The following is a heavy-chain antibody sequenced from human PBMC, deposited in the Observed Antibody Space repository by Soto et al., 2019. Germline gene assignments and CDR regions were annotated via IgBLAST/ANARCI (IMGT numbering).Heavy chain of an antibody. CDR1: GFTVSSNY. J-gene: IGHJ6*02. D-gene: IGHD5-12*01. V-gene: IGHV3-21*01. CDR2: ISSSSSYI. CDR3: ARVSWISGTNHYGMDV. Sequence: EVQLVETGGGLIQPGGSLRLSCAASGFTVSSNYMSWVRQAPGKGLEWVSSISSSSSYIYYADSVKGRFTISRDNAKNSLYLQMNSLRAEDTAVYYCARVSWISGTNHYGMDVWGQGTTVTVSS.